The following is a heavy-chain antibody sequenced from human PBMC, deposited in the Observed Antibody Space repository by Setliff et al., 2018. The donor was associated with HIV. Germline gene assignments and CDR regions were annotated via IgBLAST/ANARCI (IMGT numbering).Heavy chain of an antibody. CDR1: GGSFSGYY. V-gene: IGHV4-34*01. J-gene: IGHJ4*02. D-gene: IGHD5-12*01. CDR2: IYHSGST. Sequence: KPSETLSLTCAVYGGSFSGYYWSWIRQPPGKGLEWIGYIYHSGSTYYNPSLKSRVTISVDKSKNQFSLKLTSVTAADTAVYYCARRGGYAEDYWGQGTLVTVSS. CDR3: ARRGGYAEDY.